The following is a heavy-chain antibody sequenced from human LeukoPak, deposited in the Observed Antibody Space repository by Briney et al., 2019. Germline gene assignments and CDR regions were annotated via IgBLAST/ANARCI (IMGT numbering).Heavy chain of an antibody. D-gene: IGHD3-10*01. CDR2: INHSGST. J-gene: IGHJ6*03. CDR1: GGSFSGYY. V-gene: IGHV4-34*01. CDR3: ARGGHGSGSYYHYYYYYMDV. Sequence: SETLSLTCAVYGGSFSGYYWSWIRQPPGKGLEWIGEINHSGSTNYNPSLKSRVTISVDTSKNQFSLKLSSVTAADTAVYYCARGGHGSGSYYHYYYYYMDVWGKGTTVTVSS.